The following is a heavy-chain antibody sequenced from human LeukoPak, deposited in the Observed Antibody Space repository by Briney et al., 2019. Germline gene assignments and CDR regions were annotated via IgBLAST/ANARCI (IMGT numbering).Heavy chain of an antibody. J-gene: IGHJ3*02. V-gene: IGHV4-39*01. Sequence: SETLSLTCTVYTGTINSSSYYWDWLRQPPGRGRERIGCIYYRESTHNNPSLKTRLTITVATSKNLFSLKLSPVTAADADVYYCARHSLQQKGVNAFDIWGQGTMVTVSS. D-gene: IGHD4-11*01. CDR3: ARHSLQQKGVNAFDI. CDR1: TGTINSSSYY. CDR2: IYYREST.